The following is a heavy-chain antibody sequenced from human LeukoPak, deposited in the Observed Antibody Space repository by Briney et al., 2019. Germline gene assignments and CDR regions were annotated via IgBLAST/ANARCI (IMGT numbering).Heavy chain of an antibody. CDR1: GFTFSSYA. J-gene: IGHJ3*02. CDR2: ISGSGGST. D-gene: IGHD2-21*01. CDR3: AKLGGGDCYFHFDI. Sequence: GGSLRLSCAASGFTFSSYAMSGVRQAPGKGLEWGSAISGSGGSTYYADSAKGRFTISRDNSKNTLYLQMNSLRAEDTAVYYCAKLGGGDCYFHFDIWGQGTMVTVSS. V-gene: IGHV3-23*01.